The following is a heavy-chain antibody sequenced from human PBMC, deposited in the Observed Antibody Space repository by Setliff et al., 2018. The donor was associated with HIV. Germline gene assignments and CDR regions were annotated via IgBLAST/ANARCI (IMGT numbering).Heavy chain of an antibody. Sequence: PSETLSLTCAVSGGSISTRNWWSWVCQAPGKGLEWMGEIYHSGSTNYNPSLKSRVTISVDTSKNQFSLTLSSVTAADTAVYYCASPRSLLVWYDAFDIWGQGTMVTVSS. CDR3: ASPRSLLVWYDAFDI. CDR2: IYHSGST. J-gene: IGHJ3*02. V-gene: IGHV4-4*02. CDR1: GGSISTRNW. D-gene: IGHD3-16*01.